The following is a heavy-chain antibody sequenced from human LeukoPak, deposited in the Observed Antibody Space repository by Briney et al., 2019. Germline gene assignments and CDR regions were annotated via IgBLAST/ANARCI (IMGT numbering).Heavy chain of an antibody. CDR1: GFTFSSYA. CDR3: AKDRSSTWSLDY. V-gene: IGHV3-30*04. CDR2: ISYDGSDK. D-gene: IGHD6-13*01. J-gene: IGHJ4*02. Sequence: PGRSLRLSCAASGFTFSSYAMHWVRQAPGKGLEWVAVISYDGSDKYYADSVKGRFTISRDNSKNTLYLQMNSLRVEDTALYYCAKDRSSTWSLDYWGQGTLVTVSS.